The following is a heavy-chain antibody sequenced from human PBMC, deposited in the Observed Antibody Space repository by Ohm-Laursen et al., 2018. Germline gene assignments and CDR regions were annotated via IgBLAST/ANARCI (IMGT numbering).Heavy chain of an antibody. CDR3: ASLGPSYNSDY. J-gene: IGHJ4*02. V-gene: IGHV4-59*12. D-gene: IGHD5-24*01. CDR2: MYYSGST. Sequence: SETLSLTCTVSGGSMNTYYWSWIRQPPGKGLEWIGYMYYSGSTKYNPSLKSRITISVDTSKNQFPLKLSSVTAADTAVYYWASLGPSYNSDYWGQGTLVTVSS. CDR1: GGSMNTYY.